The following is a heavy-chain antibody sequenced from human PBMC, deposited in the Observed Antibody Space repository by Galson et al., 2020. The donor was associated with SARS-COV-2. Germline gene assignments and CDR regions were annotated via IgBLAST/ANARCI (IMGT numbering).Heavy chain of an antibody. CDR2: ISSSSSYI. CDR3: ARDLGGGSCYDY. J-gene: IGHJ4*02. V-gene: IGHV3-21*01. Sequence: LSLTCAASGFTFSSYSMNWVRQAPGKGLEWVSSISSSSSYIYYADSVKGRFTISRDNAKNSLYLQMNSLRAEDTAVYYCARDLGGGSCYDYWGQGTLVTVSS. CDR1: GFTFSSYS. D-gene: IGHD2-15*01.